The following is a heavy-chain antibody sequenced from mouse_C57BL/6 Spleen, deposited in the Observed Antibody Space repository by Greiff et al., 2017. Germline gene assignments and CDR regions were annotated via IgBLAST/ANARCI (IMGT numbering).Heavy chain of an antibody. CDR3: GRRETAQVHVED. D-gene: IGHD3-2*02. J-gene: IGHJ2*01. CDR1: GYTFPDYY. CDR2: INPNNGGT. Sequence: VQLQQSGPELVQPGASVKISCKASGYTFPDYYMNWVKQSHGKSLEWIGDINPNNGGTSYNQKFKGKATLTVDKSSSTAYMELRSLTSEDSAVYYCGRRETAQVHVEDWGKGTTRTVSS. V-gene: IGHV1-26*01.